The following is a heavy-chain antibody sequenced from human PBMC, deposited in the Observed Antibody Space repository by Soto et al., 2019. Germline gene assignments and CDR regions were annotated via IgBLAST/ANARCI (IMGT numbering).Heavy chain of an antibody. Sequence: DVQLVESGGGLVLRGESLRLSCAASGFTVGSAYMSWVRQAPGKGLEWVAGIYRGGNTYYADSVKGRFTISRDTSKNRLYLPMNSLRAEAEAIYSCARDPWVGDIGDYWGQGTLVTVSS. V-gene: IGHV3-66*01. CDR3: ARDPWVGDIGDY. CDR2: IYRGGNT. CDR1: GFTVGSAY. D-gene: IGHD4-17*01. J-gene: IGHJ4*02.